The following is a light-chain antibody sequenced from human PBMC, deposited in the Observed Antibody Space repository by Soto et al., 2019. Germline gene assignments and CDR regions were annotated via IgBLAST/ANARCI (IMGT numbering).Light chain of an antibody. CDR2: EVS. CDR3: SLYTSSSTWV. V-gene: IGLV2-14*01. Sequence: QSALTQPASVSGSPGQSITISCTGTSSDVGGYNYVSWYQQHPGKAPKLMIYEVSNRPSGVSNRFSGSKSGNTPSLTIFGLQAEDEADYYCSLYTSSSTWVFGGGTQLTVL. CDR1: SSDVGGYNY. J-gene: IGLJ3*02.